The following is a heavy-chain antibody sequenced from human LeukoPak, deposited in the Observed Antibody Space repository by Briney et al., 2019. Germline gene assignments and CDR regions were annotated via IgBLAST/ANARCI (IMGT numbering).Heavy chain of an antibody. CDR2: ISWNSGSI. Sequence: GGSLRLSCAASGFTLDDYAMHWVRQAPGKGLEWVSGISWNSGSIGYADSVKGRFTISRDNAKNSLYLQMNSLRAEDTALYYCAKDIRTGDQPDAFDIWGQGTMVTVSS. J-gene: IGHJ3*02. CDR3: AKDIRTGDQPDAFDI. V-gene: IGHV3-9*01. D-gene: IGHD7-27*01. CDR1: GFTLDDYA.